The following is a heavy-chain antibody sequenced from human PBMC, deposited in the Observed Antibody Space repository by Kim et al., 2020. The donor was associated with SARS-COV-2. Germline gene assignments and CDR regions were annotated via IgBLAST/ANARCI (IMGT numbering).Heavy chain of an antibody. D-gene: IGHD6-13*01. CDR1: GFTFDDYA. CDR3: AKALGSSSSVYFQH. CDR2: ISWNSGSI. J-gene: IGHJ1*01. V-gene: IGHV3-9*01. Sequence: GGSLRLSCAASGFTFDDYAMHWVRQAPGKGLEWVSGISWNSGSIGYADSVKGRFTISRDNAKNSLYLQMNSLRAEDTALYYCAKALGSSSSVYFQHWGQGTLVTVSS.